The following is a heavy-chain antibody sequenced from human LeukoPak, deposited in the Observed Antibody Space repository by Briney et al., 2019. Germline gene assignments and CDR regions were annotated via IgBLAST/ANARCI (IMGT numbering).Heavy chain of an antibody. J-gene: IGHJ3*02. CDR1: GYSISSGYY. CDR3: ARSSGWADAFDI. V-gene: IGHV4-38-2*02. D-gene: IGHD6-25*01. Sequence: PSETLSLTCTVSGYSISSGYYWGWIRQPPGKGLEWIGSIYHSGSTNYKPSLKSRVTISIDTSKNQFSLNLSSVTAADTAVYYCARSSGWADAFDIWGPGTMVTVSS. CDR2: IYHSGST.